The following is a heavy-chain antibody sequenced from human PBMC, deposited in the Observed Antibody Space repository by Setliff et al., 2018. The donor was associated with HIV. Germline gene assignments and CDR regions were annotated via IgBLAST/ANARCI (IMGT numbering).Heavy chain of an antibody. D-gene: IGHD3-16*01. CDR1: GFSLNTSGVS. V-gene: IGHV2-5*02. CDR2: IYWDDDK. Sequence: SGPTLVNPTQTLTLTCSFSGFSLNTSGVSVGWIRQPPGKALEWLGVIYWDDDKRFSPSLKSRLTITKDTSRNQVVLTMINMHPVDTATYYCAHNSPYLYDGSAYLMWDYWGRGTLVTVSS. CDR3: AHNSPYLYDGSAYLMWDY. J-gene: IGHJ4*02.